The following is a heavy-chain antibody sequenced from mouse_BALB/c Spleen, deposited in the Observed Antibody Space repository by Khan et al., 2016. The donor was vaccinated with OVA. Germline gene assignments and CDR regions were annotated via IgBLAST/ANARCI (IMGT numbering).Heavy chain of an antibody. CDR3: AGGGYSAFAY. CDR1: GYTFTDYI. V-gene: IGHV1-77*01. Sequence: QVQLQQSGPELVKPGASLKVSCKASGYTFTDYIIGWVKQSTRQGLEWIGDIFPGSGTPYYNEKFKDKATLTADKSSNTAYLQLSSLTSEDFAVYFCAGGGYSAFAYWRQGTLVTVSA. CDR2: IFPGSGTP. J-gene: IGHJ3*01. D-gene: IGHD2-14*01.